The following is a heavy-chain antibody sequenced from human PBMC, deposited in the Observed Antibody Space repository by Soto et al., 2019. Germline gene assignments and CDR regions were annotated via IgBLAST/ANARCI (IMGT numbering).Heavy chain of an antibody. V-gene: IGHV4-59*08. CDR2: IYYSGST. Sequence: SETLSLTCTVSGGSISSYYWSWMRQPPGKGLEWIGYIYYSGSTNYNPSPKSRVTMSVDTSKNQFSLKVSSVTAADTAVYYCGRQTPTLTRVDYWGRGTQVTVSS. CDR1: GGSISSYY. CDR3: GRQTPTLTRVDY. J-gene: IGHJ4*01. D-gene: IGHD4-4*01.